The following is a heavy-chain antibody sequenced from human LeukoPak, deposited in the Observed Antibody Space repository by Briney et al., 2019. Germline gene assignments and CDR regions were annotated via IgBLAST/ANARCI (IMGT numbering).Heavy chain of an antibody. D-gene: IGHD3-22*01. CDR3: ARDRYDSSGYYLPLF. V-gene: IGHV1-69*13. CDR2: IVPIFGTA. J-gene: IGHJ4*02. CDR1: GGTFSSYA. Sequence: SVKVSCKASGGTFSSYAISWVRQAPGQGLEWMGGIVPIFGTANYAQKFQGRVTITADESTSTAYMELSSLRSEDTAVYYCARDRYDSSGYYLPLFWGQGTLVTVSS.